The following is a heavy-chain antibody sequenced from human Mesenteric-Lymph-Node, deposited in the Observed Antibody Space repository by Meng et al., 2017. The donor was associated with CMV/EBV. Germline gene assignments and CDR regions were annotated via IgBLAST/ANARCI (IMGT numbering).Heavy chain of an antibody. Sequence: SGYTFTSYAMHWVRQAPGQRLEWMGWINAGNDNTKYSQKFPGRVTITRDTSASTVYMELSSLSSEDTAVYYCARTNYGSGTRWLDPWGQGTLVTVSS. CDR2: INAGNDNT. CDR3: ARTNYGSGTRWLDP. V-gene: IGHV1-3*01. J-gene: IGHJ5*02. CDR1: GYTFTSYA. D-gene: IGHD3-10*01.